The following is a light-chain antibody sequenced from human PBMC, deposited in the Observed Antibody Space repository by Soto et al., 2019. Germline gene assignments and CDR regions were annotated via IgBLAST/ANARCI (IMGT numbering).Light chain of an antibody. V-gene: IGLV3-21*02. CDR1: NIGSKS. CDR2: DDR. Sequence: SYELTQPPSVSVAPGQTATITCGGNNIGSKSVHWYQQKPGQAPVLVVYDDRDRPSGIPERFSGSNSGNTATLTISRVEAVDGADYYCQVWDGSSDHYVFGTGTKLTVL. CDR3: QVWDGSSDHYV. J-gene: IGLJ1*01.